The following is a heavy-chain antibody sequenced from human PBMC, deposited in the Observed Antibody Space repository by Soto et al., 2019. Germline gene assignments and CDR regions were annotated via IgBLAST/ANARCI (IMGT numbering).Heavy chain of an antibody. Sequence: QVQLVESGGGWVKPGGPLRLSVPPLGFTSSAYYMGWIRQVPGRGLEWVSYISSSGSTIYYPDSVKGRFTISRDNAKNSLYLQMNSLRAEDTAVYYCAGGEYSGYETIDYWGQGTLVTVSS. D-gene: IGHD5-12*01. CDR3: AGGEYSGYETIDY. CDR1: GFTSSAYY. CDR2: ISSSGSTI. J-gene: IGHJ4*02. V-gene: IGHV3-11*01.